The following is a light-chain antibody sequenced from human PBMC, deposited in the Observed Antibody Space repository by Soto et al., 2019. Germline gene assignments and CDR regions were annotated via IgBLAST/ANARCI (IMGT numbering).Light chain of an antibody. Sequence: QSVLTQPRSVSGSPGQSVTISCTGTSSDVGGYNYVSWYQQHPGKAPKLMIYDVSKRPSGVPDRFSGSKSGNTASLTISGLQAEDEADYYCCSYAGSYTALFGTGTKVT. CDR1: SSDVGGYNY. V-gene: IGLV2-11*01. J-gene: IGLJ1*01. CDR2: DVS. CDR3: CSYAGSYTAL.